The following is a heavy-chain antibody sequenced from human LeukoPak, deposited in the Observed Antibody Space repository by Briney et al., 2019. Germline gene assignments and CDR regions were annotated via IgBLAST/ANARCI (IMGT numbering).Heavy chain of an antibody. Sequence: GGSLRLSCAASGFTFSSYAMHWVRQAPGKGLEYVSAISSNGGSTYYANSVKGRFTISRDNSKNTLYLQMGSLRAEDMAVYYCARSAEAVRGNYYYYYMDVWGKGTTVTVSS. CDR2: ISSNGGST. CDR1: GFTFSSYA. V-gene: IGHV3-64*01. CDR3: ARSAEAVRGNYYYYYMDV. D-gene: IGHD6-13*01. J-gene: IGHJ6*03.